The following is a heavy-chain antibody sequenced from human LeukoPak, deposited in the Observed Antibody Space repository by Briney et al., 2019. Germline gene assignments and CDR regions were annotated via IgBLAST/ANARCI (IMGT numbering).Heavy chain of an antibody. CDR2: MNPNGIAA. CDR1: RYPFSVYD. Sequence: ASVKVSCKASRYPFSVYDVNWVRQAAGQGLEGLGWMNPNGIAAGYSQKFQDRVTLTMDTSTSTAYLELSSLRSEDTAVYYCARGRLSTLWGQGTLVTVSS. J-gene: IGHJ4*02. D-gene: IGHD2-2*01. V-gene: IGHV1-8*01. CDR3: ARGRLSTL.